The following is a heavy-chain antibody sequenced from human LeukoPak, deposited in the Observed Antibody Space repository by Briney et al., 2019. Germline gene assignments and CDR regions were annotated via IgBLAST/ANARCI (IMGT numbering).Heavy chain of an antibody. CDR2: ISWNSGSI. J-gene: IGHJ4*02. Sequence: PGGSLRLSCAASGFTFDDYAMHWVRQAPGKGLEWVPGISWNSGSIGYADSVKGRFTISRDNAKNSLYLQMNSLRAEDTAVYYCARDFGRYYFDYWGQGTLVTVSS. CDR1: GFTFDDYA. D-gene: IGHD3-10*01. V-gene: IGHV3-9*01. CDR3: ARDFGRYYFDY.